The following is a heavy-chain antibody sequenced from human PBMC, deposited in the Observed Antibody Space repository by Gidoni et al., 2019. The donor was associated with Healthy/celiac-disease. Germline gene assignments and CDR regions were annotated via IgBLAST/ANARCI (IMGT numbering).Heavy chain of an antibody. CDR3: AKLGVPAAPYYYYMDV. CDR2: ISWNSGSI. CDR1: GFTFDDYA. V-gene: IGHV3-9*01. D-gene: IGHD2-2*01. Sequence: EVQLVESGGGLVQPGRSLRLSCAASGFTFDDYAMHWVRQAPGKGLEWVSGISWNSGSIGYADSVKGRFTISRDNAKNSLYLQMNSLRAEDTALYYCAKLGVPAAPYYYYMDVWGKGTTVTVSS. J-gene: IGHJ6*03.